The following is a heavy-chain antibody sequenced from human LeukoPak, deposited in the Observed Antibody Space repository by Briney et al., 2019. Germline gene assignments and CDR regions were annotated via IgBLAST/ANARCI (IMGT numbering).Heavy chain of an antibody. D-gene: IGHD5/OR15-5a*01. CDR1: GFTFSSYA. V-gene: IGHV3-30-3*01. CDR2: ISYDGSNK. CDR3: RIYPRDAFDI. Sequence: PGGSLRLSCAASGFTFSSYAMHWVRQAPGKGLEWVAVISYDGSNKYYADSVKGRFTISRDNSKNTLYLQMNSLRAEDTAVYYCRIYPRDAFDIWGQGTMVTVSS. J-gene: IGHJ3*02.